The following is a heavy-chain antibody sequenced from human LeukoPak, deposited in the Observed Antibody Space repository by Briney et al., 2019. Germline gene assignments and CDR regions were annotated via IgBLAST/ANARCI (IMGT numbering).Heavy chain of an antibody. Sequence: GGSLRLSCAPSGFTFTTYAMSWVRQAPGGGRDWVSGLRSIGIETHYADSVKGRSTISRDNSKNTLHLQMDSLSGEDTAVYYCAKYYDDYIRFLDVWGRGTLVTVSS. CDR2: LRSIGIET. CDR1: GFTFTTYA. D-gene: IGHD3-3*01. J-gene: IGHJ2*01. CDR3: AKYYDDYIRFLDV. V-gene: IGHV3-23*01.